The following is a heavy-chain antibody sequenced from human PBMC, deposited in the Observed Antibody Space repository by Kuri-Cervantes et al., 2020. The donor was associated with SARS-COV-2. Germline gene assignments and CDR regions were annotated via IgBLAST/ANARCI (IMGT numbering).Heavy chain of an antibody. J-gene: IGHJ4*02. CDR2: ISSSSSYI. Sequence: GGSLRLSCAASGFTFSSYSMNWVRQAPGKGLEWVSSISSSSSYIYYADSVKGRFTISRDNAKNSLYLQMNSLRAEDTAVYYCARGRPMRDFWSGYRPHSPNVYFDYWGQGTLVTVSS. CDR1: GFTFSSYS. V-gene: IGHV3-21*01. D-gene: IGHD3-3*01. CDR3: ARGRPMRDFWSGYRPHSPNVYFDY.